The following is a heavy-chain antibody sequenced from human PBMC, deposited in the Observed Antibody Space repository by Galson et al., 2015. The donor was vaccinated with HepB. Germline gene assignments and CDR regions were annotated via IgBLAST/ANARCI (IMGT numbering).Heavy chain of an antibody. D-gene: IGHD3-3*01. CDR3: AKEAYDFWSGLLFDY. V-gene: IGHV3-30*18. CDR2: MSYDGSNK. J-gene: IGHJ4*02. Sequence: SLRLSCAASGFTFSSYGMHWVRQAPGKGLEWVAVMSYDGSNKYYADSVKGRFTISRDNSKNTLYLQMNSLRAEDTAVYYCAKEAYDFWSGLLFDYWGQGTLVTVSS. CDR1: GFTFSSYG.